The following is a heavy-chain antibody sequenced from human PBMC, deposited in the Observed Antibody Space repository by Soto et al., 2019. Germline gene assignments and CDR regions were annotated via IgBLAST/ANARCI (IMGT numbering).Heavy chain of an antibody. CDR3: TRGDSNLDAFDV. CDR1: EFTLRTYW. J-gene: IGHJ3*01. V-gene: IGHV3-74*01. Sequence: EVQLVESGGELVQPGGSLRLSCVGAEFTLRTYWMHWVRQAPGRGLVWVSRINEDGTRTVYADSVKGRFTISRDDATNTRYLQLNSLRAEDTAVYYCTRGDSNLDAFDVWGQGTMVTVSS. CDR2: INEDGTRT. D-gene: IGHD4-4*01.